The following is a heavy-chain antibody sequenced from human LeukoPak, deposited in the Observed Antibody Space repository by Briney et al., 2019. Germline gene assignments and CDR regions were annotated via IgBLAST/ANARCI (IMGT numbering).Heavy chain of an antibody. Sequence: PSETLSLTCTVSGGSISSYYWSWIRQPPGKGLEWIAYIYYSGSTNYNPSLQSRVTISVDTSNNQFSLKLSSVTATDTAVYYCARDREGTSVWPRRNYYYMDVWGKGTTVTIS. CDR1: GGSISSYY. D-gene: IGHD6-19*01. V-gene: IGHV4-59*12. CDR3: ARDREGTSVWPRRNYYYMDV. J-gene: IGHJ6*03. CDR2: IYYSGST.